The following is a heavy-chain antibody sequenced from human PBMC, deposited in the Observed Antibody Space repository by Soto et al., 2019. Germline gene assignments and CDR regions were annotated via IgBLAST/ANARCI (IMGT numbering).Heavy chain of an antibody. CDR1: GGSISNYF. J-gene: IGHJ4*02. V-gene: IGHV4-4*07. D-gene: IGHD3-3*01. Sequence: PSETLSLTYTLSGGSISNYFCNWIRQPAGKGLEWIGRIDNSGSTNYNPSLKSRITMSADTSRNQFSLKLNSVTAADTAVYYCARGGQDFWSGPFDYWGQGALVTVSS. CDR3: ARGGQDFWSGPFDY. CDR2: IDNSGST.